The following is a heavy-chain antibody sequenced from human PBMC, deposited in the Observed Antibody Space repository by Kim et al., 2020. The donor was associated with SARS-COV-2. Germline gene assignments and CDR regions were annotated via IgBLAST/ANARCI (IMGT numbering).Heavy chain of an antibody. J-gene: IGHJ4*02. Sequence: GGSLRLSCAASGFTFSTYQMNWVRQAPGKGLEWLSYISSGRITIYYADSVRGRITISRDNAKNSLDLHMNNLRAEDTAVYFCARDLGGGYNYGYPRGFDYWGQGTLVTVSS. CDR2: ISSGRITI. CDR1: GFTFSTYQ. CDR3: ARDLGGGYNYGYPRGFDY. V-gene: IGHV3-48*03. D-gene: IGHD5-18*01.